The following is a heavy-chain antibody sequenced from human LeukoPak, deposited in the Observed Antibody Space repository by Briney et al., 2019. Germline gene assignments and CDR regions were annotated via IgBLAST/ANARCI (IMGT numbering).Heavy chain of an antibody. CDR3: ARSLGNIPYYFDY. CDR2: IIPIFGTA. CDR1: GGTFSSYA. Sequence: ASVKVSCKVSGGTFSSYAISWVRQAPGQGLEWMGGIIPIFGTANYAQKFQGRVTITADKSTSTAYMELSSLRSEDTAVYYCARSLGNIPYYFDYWGQGTLVTVSS. D-gene: IGHD1/OR15-1a*01. J-gene: IGHJ4*02. V-gene: IGHV1-69*06.